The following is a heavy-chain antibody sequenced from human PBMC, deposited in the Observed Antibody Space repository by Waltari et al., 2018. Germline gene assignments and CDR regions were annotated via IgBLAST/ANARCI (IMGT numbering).Heavy chain of an antibody. D-gene: IGHD3-22*01. CDR3: ARHGGYYDSSGYSYFQH. V-gene: IGHV5-10-1*03. CDR2: VDPSDSYT. Sequence: EVQLVQSGAEVKKPGESLRISCKGSGYSFTSYWISWVRQMTGKGLEWMGSVDPSDSYTNYSPSFQGHVTISADKSLSTAYLQWSSLKASDTAMYYCARHGGYYDSSGYSYFQHWGQGTLVTVSS. J-gene: IGHJ1*01. CDR1: GYSFTSYW.